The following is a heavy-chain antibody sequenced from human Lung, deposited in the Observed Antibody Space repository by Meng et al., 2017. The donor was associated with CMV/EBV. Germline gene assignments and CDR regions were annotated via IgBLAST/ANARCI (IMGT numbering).Heavy chain of an antibody. Sequence: ASXXVSXKASGYTFTSYDINWVRQATGQGLEWMGWMNPNSGNTGYAQKFQGRVTITRNTSISTAYMELSSMRSEDTAVYYCARGRAGYYYYGMDVLGQGTTVTVSS. J-gene: IGHJ6*02. V-gene: IGHV1-8*03. CDR3: ARGRAGYYYYGMDV. D-gene: IGHD6-19*01. CDR2: MNPNSGNT. CDR1: GYTFTSYD.